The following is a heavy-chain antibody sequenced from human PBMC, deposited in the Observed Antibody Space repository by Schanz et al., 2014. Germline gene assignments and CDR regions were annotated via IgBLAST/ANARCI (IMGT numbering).Heavy chain of an antibody. J-gene: IGHJ3*02. Sequence: DVQVVESGGDLVQPGGSLRLSCAASGFTVDSNYMSWVRQAPGKGLEWVSIIYPDGSTNYGDSMKGRVTVSRDEWKNTLYLQMNSLRSEDSAVYYGARPSGSYFWAFDIWGQETMVPVSS. CDR3: ARPSGSYFWAFDI. CDR2: IYPDGST. CDR1: GFTVDSNY. V-gene: IGHV3-66*01. D-gene: IGHD3-10*01.